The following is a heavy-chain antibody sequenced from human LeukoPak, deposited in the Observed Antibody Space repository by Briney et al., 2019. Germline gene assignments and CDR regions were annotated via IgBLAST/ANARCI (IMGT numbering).Heavy chain of an antibody. V-gene: IGHV4-34*01. CDR3: AREGGYYDSSGYHDAFDI. CDR2: INHSGST. Sequence: PSETLSLTCAVYGRSFSGYYWSWIRQPPGKGLEWIGEINHSGSTNYNPSLKSRVTISVDTSKNQFSLKLSSVTAADTAVYYCAREGGYYDSSGYHDAFDIWGQGTMVTVSS. J-gene: IGHJ3*02. CDR1: GRSFSGYY. D-gene: IGHD3-22*01.